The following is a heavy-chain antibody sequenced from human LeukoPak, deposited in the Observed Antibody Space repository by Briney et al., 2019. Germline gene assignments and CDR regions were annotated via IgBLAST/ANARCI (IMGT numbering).Heavy chain of an antibody. J-gene: IGHJ4*02. CDR1: GFTFDDYA. CDR3: AKTGSSWHDYFDY. CDR2: ISWNSGSI. Sequence: PGGSLRLSCAHSGFTFDDYAMHWVRQAPGKGLEWVSGISWNSGSIGYADSVKGRFTISRDNAKNSLYLQMNSLRAEDTALYYCAKTGSSWHDYFDYWGQGTLVTVSS. V-gene: IGHV3-9*01. D-gene: IGHD6-13*01.